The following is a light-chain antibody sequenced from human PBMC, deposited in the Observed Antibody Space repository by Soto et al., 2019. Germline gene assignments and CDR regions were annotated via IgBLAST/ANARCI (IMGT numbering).Light chain of an antibody. CDR1: QSISNW. CDR3: QQYNSYST. J-gene: IGKJ1*01. CDR2: DAS. V-gene: IGKV1-5*01. Sequence: DIPITQSPSTPSASIGYKVTITFRASQSISNWLAWYQQKPGKAPKLLIYDASSLESGVPSRFSGSGSGTEFTLTISSLQPEDFASYYCQQYNSYSTFGQGTKV.